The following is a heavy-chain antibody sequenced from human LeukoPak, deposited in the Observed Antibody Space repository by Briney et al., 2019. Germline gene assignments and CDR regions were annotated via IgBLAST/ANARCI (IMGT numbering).Heavy chain of an antibody. V-gene: IGHV3-72*01. CDR2: TRNKANSYTT. J-gene: IGHJ4*02. Sequence: GGSLRLSCAASGFTFSDHYMDWVRQAPGKGLEWVGRTRNKANSYTTEYAASVKGRFTISRDDSKNSLYLQMNSLKTEDTAVYYCARRLLYGSLDYWGQGTLVTVSS. CDR1: GFTFSDHY. D-gene: IGHD3-10*01. CDR3: ARRLLYGSLDY.